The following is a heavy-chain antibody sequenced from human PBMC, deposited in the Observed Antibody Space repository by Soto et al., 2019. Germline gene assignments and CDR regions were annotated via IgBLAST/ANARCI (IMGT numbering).Heavy chain of an antibody. CDR1: GGSFINHY. V-gene: IGHV4-34*01. CDR2: INHIGIT. Sequence: QVQLQQWGAGLLKPSETLSLTCAVYGGSFINHYWSWIRQPPGKGLEWIGEINHIGITNYNPSLKSRVTLSVDTFKKQFPLKLSSVAAADTAVYYCARGDILIGSRNWFDPWGQGTLVTVSS. J-gene: IGHJ5*02. CDR3: ARGDILIGSRNWFDP. D-gene: IGHD3-9*01.